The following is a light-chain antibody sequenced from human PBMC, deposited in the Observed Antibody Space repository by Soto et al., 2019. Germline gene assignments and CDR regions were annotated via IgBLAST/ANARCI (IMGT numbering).Light chain of an antibody. V-gene: IGLV2-14*01. CDR3: SSYTSITTPVV. CDR1: SSDVGGYNY. J-gene: IGLJ1*01. CDR2: EVS. Sequence: QSALTQPASVSGSPGQSITISCTATSSDVGGYNYVSWYQQHPGKAPKLMIYEVSSRPSGVSNRFSGSKSANTASLTISGLQAEDEADYYCSSYTSITTPVVFGTGTKVTVL.